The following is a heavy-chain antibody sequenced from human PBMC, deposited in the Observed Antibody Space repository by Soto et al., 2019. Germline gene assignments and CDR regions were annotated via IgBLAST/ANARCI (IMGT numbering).Heavy chain of an antibody. CDR3: ARDRDDYGSGNYYNRIYF. CDR1: GGIFSTYA. Sequence: QVQLVQSGAEVKKPGSSVKVSCKASGGIFSTYAISWLRQAPGQGLEWMGGIIPLFGTPNYAQRFQGRVTINEDEYTSTAYMALSRLRSENTDVYYCARDRDDYGSGNYYNRIYFWVQGTLVTVSS. D-gene: IGHD3-10*01. CDR2: IIPLFGTP. V-gene: IGHV1-69*01. J-gene: IGHJ4*02.